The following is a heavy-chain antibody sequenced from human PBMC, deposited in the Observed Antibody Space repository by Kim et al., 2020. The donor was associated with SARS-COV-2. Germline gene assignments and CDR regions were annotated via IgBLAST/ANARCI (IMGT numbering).Heavy chain of an antibody. D-gene: IGHD3-10*01. V-gene: IGHV1-2*06. CDR1: GYTFTGYY. CDR3: ARVSGRVGELLGPLYYYYGMDV. Sequence: ASVKVSCKASGYTFTGYYMHWVRQAPGQGLERMGRINPNSGGTNYAQKFQGRVTMTRDTSISTAYMELSRLRSDDTAVYYCARVSGRVGELLGPLYYYYGMDVWGQGTTVTVSS. CDR2: INPNSGGT. J-gene: IGHJ6*02.